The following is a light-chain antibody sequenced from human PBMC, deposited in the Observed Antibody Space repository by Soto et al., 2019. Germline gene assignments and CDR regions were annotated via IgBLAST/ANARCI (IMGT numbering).Light chain of an antibody. CDR1: QSVDND. CDR3: QQFNNWPLT. CDR2: DAS. J-gene: IGKJ4*01. Sequence: EIVMTQSPATLSVSPGDRATLSCRASQSVDNDLAWYQQKPGQPPRLLIYDASTRATGIPARFSGSQSGTEFTLTISSVLSEDFAVYFCQQFNNWPLTFGGGTKVETK. V-gene: IGKV3D-15*01.